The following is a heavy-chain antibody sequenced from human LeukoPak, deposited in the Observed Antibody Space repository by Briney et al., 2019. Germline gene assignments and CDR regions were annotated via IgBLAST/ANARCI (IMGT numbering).Heavy chain of an antibody. CDR2: INPGGGST. V-gene: IGHV1-46*01. J-gene: IGHJ4*02. D-gene: IGHD4-17*01. CDR1: GYTFTSYY. CDR3: ARDFHGDYGAPDY. Sequence: GASVKVSCKASGYTFTSYYMHWVRQAPGQGLEWMGIINPGGGSTSYAQKFQGRVTMTRDTSTSTVYMELSSLRSEDTGVYYCARDFHGDYGAPDYWGQGTLVTASS.